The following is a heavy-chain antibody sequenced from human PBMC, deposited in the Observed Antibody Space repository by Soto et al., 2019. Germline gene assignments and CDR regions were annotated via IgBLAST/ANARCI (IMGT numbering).Heavy chain of an antibody. Sequence: QITLKESGPTLVKPTQTLTLTCTFSGFSLSTSGVGVAWIRQPPGKALEWLALIYWDDDKRYSPSLESRLTITNATAKIQVVLTMTNMDSLDTATYYCAYMPCSGGSCYWFSFSGMDVWGQGTTVTVSS. CDR2: IYWDDDK. D-gene: IGHD2-15*01. V-gene: IGHV2-5*02. CDR3: AYMPCSGGSCYWFSFSGMDV. CDR1: GFSLSTSGVG. J-gene: IGHJ6*02.